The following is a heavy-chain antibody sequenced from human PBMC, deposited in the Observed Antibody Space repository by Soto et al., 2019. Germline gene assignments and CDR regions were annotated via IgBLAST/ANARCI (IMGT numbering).Heavy chain of an antibody. CDR3: AKGRSIYDSSGYYLIPDAFDI. Sequence: QVQLVESGGGLVKPGGSLRLSCAASGFTFSDYYMSWIRQAPGKGLEWVSYISSSGSTIYYADSVKGRFTISRDNAKNSLYLQMNSLRAEDTALYYCAKGRSIYDSSGYYLIPDAFDIWGQGTMVTVSS. CDR2: ISSSGSTI. J-gene: IGHJ3*02. D-gene: IGHD3-22*01. CDR1: GFTFSDYY. V-gene: IGHV3-11*01.